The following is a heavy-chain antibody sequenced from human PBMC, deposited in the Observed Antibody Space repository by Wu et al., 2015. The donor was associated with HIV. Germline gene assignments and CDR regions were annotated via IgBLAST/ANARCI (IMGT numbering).Heavy chain of an antibody. CDR1: GGTFSSYA. D-gene: IGHD2-2*02. CDR3: ARGGARVRYCSSTSCYTMDV. J-gene: IGHJ6*04. Sequence: QVQLVQSGAEVKKPGSSVKVSCKASGGTFSSYAISWVRQAPGQGLEWMGGIIPIFGTANYAQKFQGRVTITADESTSTAYMELSSLRSEDTAVYYCARGGARVRYCSSTSCYTMDVWGKGTTVTVSS. V-gene: IGHV1-69*12. CDR2: IIPIFGTA.